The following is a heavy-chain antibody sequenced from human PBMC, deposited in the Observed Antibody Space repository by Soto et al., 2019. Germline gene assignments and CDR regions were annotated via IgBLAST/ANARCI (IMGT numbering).Heavy chain of an antibody. J-gene: IGHJ6*02. Sequence: GASVKVSCKASGYTFSGYYMHWVRQAPGQGLEWMGWINPKSGGTNYAQKFQGRVTMTRDTSISTAYMELSRLRSDDTAVYYCARDRGSGWYLTYYYYGMDVWGQGTTVTVSS. D-gene: IGHD6-19*01. CDR2: INPKSGGT. CDR3: ARDRGSGWYLTYYYYGMDV. CDR1: GYTFSGYY. V-gene: IGHV1-2*02.